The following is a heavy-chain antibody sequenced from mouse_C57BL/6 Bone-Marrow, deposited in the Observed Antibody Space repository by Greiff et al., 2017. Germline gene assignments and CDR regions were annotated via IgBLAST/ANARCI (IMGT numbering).Heavy chain of an antibody. D-gene: IGHD2-1*01. CDR1: GYAFTNYL. J-gene: IGHJ3*01. CDR2: INPGSGGT. V-gene: IGHV1-54*01. Sequence: VQLQQSGAELVRPGTSVKVSCKASGYAFTNYLIEWVKQRPGQGLEWIGVINPGSGGTNYNEKFKGKATLTADKSSSTAYMQLISLTSEDSAVYFCAMGGNWFAYWGQGTLVTVSA. CDR3: AMGGNWFAY.